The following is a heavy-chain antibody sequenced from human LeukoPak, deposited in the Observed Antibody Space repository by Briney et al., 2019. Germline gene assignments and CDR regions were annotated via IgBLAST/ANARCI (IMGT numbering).Heavy chain of an antibody. J-gene: IGHJ6*03. CDR1: GYTFTSYG. V-gene: IGHV1-8*01. Sequence: SVKVSCKASGYTFTSYGINWVRQATGQGLEWMGWMNPNSGNTGYAQKFQGRVTMTRNTSISTAYMELSSLRSEDTAVYYCARGRDLRRYYYYYMDVWGKGTTVTVSS. CDR3: ARGRDLRRYYYYYMDV. CDR2: MNPNSGNT. D-gene: IGHD3-3*01.